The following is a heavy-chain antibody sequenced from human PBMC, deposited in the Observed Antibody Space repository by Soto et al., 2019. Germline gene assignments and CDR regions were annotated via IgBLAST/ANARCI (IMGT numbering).Heavy chain of an antibody. Sequence: PSETLSLSCTVSNVSISPYYWSWIRQSPGKGLEWIGYIYYAGSFTYNPSLKSRVTISLNTSKNEVSLRLTSVTAADTAVYYCARLGGYYQALDSWGQGTLVTVS. J-gene: IGHJ4*02. CDR1: NVSISPYY. D-gene: IGHD3-22*01. CDR2: IYYAGSF. CDR3: ARLGGYYQALDS. V-gene: IGHV4-59*08.